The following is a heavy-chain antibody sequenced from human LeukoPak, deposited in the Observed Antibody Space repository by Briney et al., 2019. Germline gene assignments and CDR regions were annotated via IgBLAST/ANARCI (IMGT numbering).Heavy chain of an antibody. CDR1: GFTFSAYS. D-gene: IGHD6-13*01. CDR3: AREGFGAASGTGIDY. CDR2: ISSSSGYI. Sequence: GGSLRLSCAASGFTFSAYSMNWVRQAPGKGLEWVSSISSSSGYISYADSVKGRFTISRDNAKNSLYLQMNSLRAEDTAVYYCAREGFGAASGTGIDYWGQGTLVTVSS. V-gene: IGHV3-21*01. J-gene: IGHJ4*02.